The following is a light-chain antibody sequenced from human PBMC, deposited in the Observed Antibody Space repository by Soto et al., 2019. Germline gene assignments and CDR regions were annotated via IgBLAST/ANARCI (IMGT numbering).Light chain of an antibody. CDR3: QQYGSSPGT. CDR1: RSVSSSS. Sequence: EIELTQSPGTLSLSPGERATLSCRTSRSVSSSSLAWYQQKPGQAPRLLIFGASRRATGIPDRFSGSGSGTDFTLTISRLEPEDFAVYYCQQYGSSPGTFGQGTKVDIK. J-gene: IGKJ1*01. CDR2: GAS. V-gene: IGKV3-20*01.